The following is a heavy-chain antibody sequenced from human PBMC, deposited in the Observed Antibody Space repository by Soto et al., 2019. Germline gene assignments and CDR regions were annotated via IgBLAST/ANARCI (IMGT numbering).Heavy chain of an antibody. V-gene: IGHV4-34*01. J-gene: IGHJ5*02. CDR1: GGSFSGYY. CDR2: INHSGST. D-gene: IGHD5-12*01. CDR3: ARDRPSSRGYSGYDLA. Sequence: SETLSLTCAVYGGSFSGYYWSWIRQPPGKGLEWIGEINHSGSTNYNPSLKSRVTISVDTSKNQFSLKLSSVTAADTAVYYCARDRPSSRGYSGYDLAWGQGTLVTVSS.